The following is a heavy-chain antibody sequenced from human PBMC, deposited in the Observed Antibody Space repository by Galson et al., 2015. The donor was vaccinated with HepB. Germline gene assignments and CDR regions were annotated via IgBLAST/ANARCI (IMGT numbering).Heavy chain of an antibody. CDR1: GSTFSDYA. CDR2: IWYDGSNK. J-gene: IGHJ6*02. V-gene: IGHV3-33*08. Sequence: SLRLSCAASGSTFSDYAMDWVRQAPGKGLEWVAVIWYDGSNKYYADSVKGRFTISRDNSKNTLYLQMNSLRAEDTAVYYCATYPGYSSPYYYYGMDVWGQGTTVTVSS. D-gene: IGHD6-13*01. CDR3: ATYPGYSSPYYYYGMDV.